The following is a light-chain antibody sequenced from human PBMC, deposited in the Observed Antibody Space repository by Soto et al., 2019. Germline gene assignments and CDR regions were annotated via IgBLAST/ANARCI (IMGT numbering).Light chain of an antibody. J-gene: IGKJ3*01. Sequence: IQMTPSPSTLAGSVRGRVTSTCRASQTISSWLAWYQQKPGKAPNLLINKASSLEYGVPSRFSGSKSETEFTLTISSLQPEDFATYYCQQYYRYPPAFGPVTKVDIK. CDR1: QTISSW. CDR3: QQYYRYPPA. V-gene: IGKV1-5*03. CDR2: KAS.